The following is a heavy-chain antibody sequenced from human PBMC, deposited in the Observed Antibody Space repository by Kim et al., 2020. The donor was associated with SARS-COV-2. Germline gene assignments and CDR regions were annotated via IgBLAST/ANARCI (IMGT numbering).Heavy chain of an antibody. V-gene: IGHV3-30*04. CDR3: AKVGRPPSLRNY. J-gene: IGHJ4*02. CDR2: ISSEGSRN. CDR1: GFTFSSYA. Sequence: GGSLRLSCVASGFTFSSYAMHWVRQAPGRGLEWVATISSEGSRNFYVDSVKGRFTISRDNSKNTLYLHMNSLRAEDTALYYCAKVGRPPSLRNYWDQGTL.